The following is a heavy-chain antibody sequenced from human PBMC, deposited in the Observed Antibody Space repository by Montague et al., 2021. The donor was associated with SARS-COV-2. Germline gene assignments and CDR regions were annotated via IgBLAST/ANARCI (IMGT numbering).Heavy chain of an antibody. V-gene: IGHV2-5*02. CDR3: VHSYADYLFDY. J-gene: IGHJ4*02. CDR2: IYWDDDK. D-gene: IGHD4-17*01. Sequence: PAVVKPTQTLTQTRSFSGFSLRTSGVGVGWIRQPPGKALEWLAVIYWDDDKHYSPSLKSRLTITKDTSKNQVVLTMTNMDPVDTATYYCVHSYADYLFDYWGQGTLVSVSS. CDR1: GFSLRTSGVG.